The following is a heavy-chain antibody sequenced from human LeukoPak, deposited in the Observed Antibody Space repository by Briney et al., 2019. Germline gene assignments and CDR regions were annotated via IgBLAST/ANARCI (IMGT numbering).Heavy chain of an antibody. V-gene: IGHV4-59*01. Sequence: SETLSLTCTVSGDSISSYYWSWIRQPPGKGLEWIGYIYYSGSTNYNPSLKSRVTISVDTSKNQFSLKLSSVTAADTAVYYCARHDDFLSAYNYWGQGILVTVSS. D-gene: IGHD3-3*01. CDR1: GDSISSYY. J-gene: IGHJ4*02. CDR2: IYYSGST. CDR3: ARHDDFLSAYNY.